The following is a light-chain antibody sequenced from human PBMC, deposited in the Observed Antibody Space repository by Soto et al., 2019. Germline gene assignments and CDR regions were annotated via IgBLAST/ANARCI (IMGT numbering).Light chain of an antibody. Sequence: AIKTTQSLSSLSAPVGDRVTITCRASQGIRNGLGWYQQKPGKAPNLLIYATSSLQRGVPSRFSGSGSGTDFTLTISSLQPEDFAPYYCLQANSYPLTFGGGTKVDIK. V-gene: IGKV1-6*01. CDR2: ATS. CDR3: LQANSYPLT. J-gene: IGKJ4*01. CDR1: QGIRNG.